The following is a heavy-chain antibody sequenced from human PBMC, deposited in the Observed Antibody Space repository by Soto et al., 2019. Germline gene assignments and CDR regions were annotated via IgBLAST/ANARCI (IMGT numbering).Heavy chain of an antibody. CDR3: AKRRLGGYFDY. D-gene: IGHD2-15*01. Sequence: GGSLRLSCAASGFTFSSYAMHWVRQAPGKGLEYVSAISSNGGSTYYANSVKGRFTISRDNSKNTLYLQMGSLRAEDMAVYYCAKRRLGGYFDYWGQGTLVTVSS. CDR2: ISSNGGST. CDR1: GFTFSSYA. J-gene: IGHJ4*02. V-gene: IGHV3-64*01.